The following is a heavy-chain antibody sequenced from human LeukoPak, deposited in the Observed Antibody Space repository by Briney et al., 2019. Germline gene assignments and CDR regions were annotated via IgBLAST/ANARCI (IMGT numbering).Heavy chain of an antibody. CDR2: IYHSGST. J-gene: IGHJ4*02. Sequence: SETLSLTCAVSGGSISSSNWWSWVRQPPGKGLEWIGEIYHSGSTNYNPSLKGRVTISVDKSKNQFSLKLSSVTAADTAVYYCARVGDYYGSSFDYWGQGTLVTVSS. CDR1: GGSISSSNW. CDR3: ARVGDYYGSSFDY. D-gene: IGHD3-10*01. V-gene: IGHV4-4*02.